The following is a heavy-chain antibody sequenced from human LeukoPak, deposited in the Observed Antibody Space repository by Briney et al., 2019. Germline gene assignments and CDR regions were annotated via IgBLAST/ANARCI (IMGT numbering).Heavy chain of an antibody. CDR3: ARAISPVAYYGMDV. D-gene: IGHD3-3*01. Sequence: ASVKVSCKASGYTFTGFYMHWVRQAPGQGLEWMGWINPNSGGTNYAQKFQGRVTMTRDTSTSTVYMQLSSLRSEDTAVYYCARAISPVAYYGMDVWGQGTTVTVSS. CDR2: INPNSGGT. V-gene: IGHV1-2*02. J-gene: IGHJ6*02. CDR1: GYTFTGFY.